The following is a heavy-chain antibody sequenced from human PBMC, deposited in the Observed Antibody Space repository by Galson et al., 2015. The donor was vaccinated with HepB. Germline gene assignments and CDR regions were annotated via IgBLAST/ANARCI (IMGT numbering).Heavy chain of an antibody. CDR1: GFTFSSYW. D-gene: IGHD6-19*01. CDR3: ARGSSGWSGNDAFDI. CDR2: IKQDGSEK. J-gene: IGHJ3*02. V-gene: IGHV3-7*03. Sequence: SLRLSCAASGFTFSSYWMSWVRQAPGKGLEWVANIKQDGSEKYYVDSVKGRFTISRDNAKNSLYLQMNSLRAEDTAVYYCARGSSGWSGNDAFDIWGQGTMVTVSS.